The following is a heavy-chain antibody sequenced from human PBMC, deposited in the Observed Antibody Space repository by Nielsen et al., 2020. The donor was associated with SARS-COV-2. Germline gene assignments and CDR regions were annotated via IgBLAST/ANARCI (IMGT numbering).Heavy chain of an antibody. J-gene: IGHJ4*02. CDR2: ISSSSSTI. CDR3: ARDVDYYDSSGYWDY. D-gene: IGHD3-22*01. V-gene: IGHV3-48*01. CDR1: GFTFSSYS. Sequence: GESLKISCAASGFTFSSYSMNWVRQAPGKGLEWVSYISSSSSTIYYADSVKGRFTISRDNAKNSLYLQMNSLRAEDTAVYYCARDVDYYDSSGYWDYWGQGTLVTVSS.